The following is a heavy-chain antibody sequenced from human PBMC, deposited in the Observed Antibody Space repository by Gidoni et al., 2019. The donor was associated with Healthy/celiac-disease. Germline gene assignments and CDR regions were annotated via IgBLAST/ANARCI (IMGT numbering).Heavy chain of an antibody. CDR1: GFTFSSYW. CDR2: INSDGSST. Sequence: GGSLRLSCAASGFTFSSYWMHWVRQAPGKGLVWVSRINSDGSSTSYADSVKGRFTISRDNAKNTLYLQMNSLSAEDTAVYYCASRVYGDYVGLYYYYYGMDVWGQGTTVTVSS. V-gene: IGHV3-74*01. J-gene: IGHJ6*02. CDR3: ASRVYGDYVGLYYYYYGMDV. D-gene: IGHD4-17*01.